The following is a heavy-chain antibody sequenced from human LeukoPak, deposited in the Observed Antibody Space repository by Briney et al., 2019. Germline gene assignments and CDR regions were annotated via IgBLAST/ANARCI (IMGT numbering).Heavy chain of an antibody. CDR2: ISYDGGNK. V-gene: IGHV3-30-3*01. D-gene: IGHD3-16*02. CDR3: ARNQRPSFIDYYYYMGV. J-gene: IGHJ6*03. Sequence: GGSLRLSCAASGFTFSSYAMHWVRRAPGKGLEWVAVISYDGGNKYYADSVKGRFTISRDNSKNTLYLQMNSLRAEDTAVYYCARNQRPSFIDYYYYMGVWGKGTTVTVSS. CDR1: GFTFSSYA.